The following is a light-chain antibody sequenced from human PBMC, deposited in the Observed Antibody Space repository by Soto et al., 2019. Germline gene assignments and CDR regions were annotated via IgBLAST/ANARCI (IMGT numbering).Light chain of an antibody. CDR2: KAS. CDR3: QQYSLFSPTT. V-gene: IGKV1-5*03. J-gene: IGKJ2*01. CDR1: QSVDSW. Sequence: DFQMTQSPSTLSASVGDRVTITCRASQSVDSWLAWYQQKPGKAPKVLIYKASTLESGVPSRFSGSGSGTEFTLTITDVQPEDVATYHCQQYSLFSPTTYGQGTRVESK.